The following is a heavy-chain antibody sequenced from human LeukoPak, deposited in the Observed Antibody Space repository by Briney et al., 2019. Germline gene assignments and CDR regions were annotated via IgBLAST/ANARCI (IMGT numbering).Heavy chain of an antibody. V-gene: IGHV1-2*02. CDR1: GYTFTGYY. D-gene: IGHD5-12*01. CDR3: ARTRDIVATSPIDY. J-gene: IGHJ4*02. Sequence: ASVKVSCKASGYTFTGYYMHWVRQAPGQGLEWMGWINPNSGGTNYAQKFQGRVTMTRDTSISTAYMELSRLRSDDTGMYYCARTRDIVATSPIDYWGQGTLVTVSS. CDR2: INPNSGGT.